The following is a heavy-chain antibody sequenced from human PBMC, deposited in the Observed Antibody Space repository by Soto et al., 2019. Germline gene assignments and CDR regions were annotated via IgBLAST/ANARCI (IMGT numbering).Heavy chain of an antibody. J-gene: IGHJ4*02. D-gene: IGHD3-10*01. CDR3: AKDGRGSGSHYNSFGY. V-gene: IGHV3-53*01. CDR2: IYITGTT. Sequence: EVQLVESGGGLIQPGGSLKLSCAASGFTVGNNYMSWVRQAPGKGLEWVSLIYITGTTKYADTVKGRFTVSRDNAKNTLYLQMNGLRAEDTAVYYCAKDGRGSGSHYNSFGYWGQGTLVTVSS. CDR1: GFTVGNNY.